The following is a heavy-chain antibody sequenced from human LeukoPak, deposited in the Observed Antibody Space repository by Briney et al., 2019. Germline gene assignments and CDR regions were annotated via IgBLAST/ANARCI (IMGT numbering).Heavy chain of an antibody. Sequence: ASVKVSCKASGYTFTGYYMHWVRQAPGQGLEWMGWINPNSGGTNYAQKFQGRVTMTRDTSISTAYMELSRLRSDDTAVYYCARDLGYDSSGYSYWGQGTLVTVSS. CDR3: ARDLGYDSSGYSY. D-gene: IGHD3-22*01. CDR2: INPNSGGT. J-gene: IGHJ4*02. CDR1: GYTFTGYY. V-gene: IGHV1-2*02.